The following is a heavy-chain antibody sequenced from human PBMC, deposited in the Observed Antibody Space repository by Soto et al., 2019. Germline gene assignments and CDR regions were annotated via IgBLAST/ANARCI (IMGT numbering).Heavy chain of an antibody. J-gene: IGHJ4*02. V-gene: IGHV3-30*18. CDR1: GSTFSSYG. D-gene: IGHD3-22*01. CDR2: TSYDGSNE. Sequence: QVQLVESGGGVIQPGRSLRLSCAASGSTFSSYGMHWVRQAPGKGLEWVAVTSYDGSNEHYADSVKGRFTISRDNSQNTLYLQMNSLRAEDTAVYYCAKDTYYHDSTGYYVFDYWGQGTLVTVSS. CDR3: AKDTYYHDSTGYYVFDY.